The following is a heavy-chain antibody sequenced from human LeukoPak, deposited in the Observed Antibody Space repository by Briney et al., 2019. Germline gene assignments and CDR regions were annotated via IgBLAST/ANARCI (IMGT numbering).Heavy chain of an antibody. CDR3: ARGDCSSSSCSGFYGMDV. J-gene: IGHJ6*02. D-gene: IGHD2-2*01. Sequence: GGSLRLSCEASGFTFSAYAMTWVRQAPGKGLEWVSLISGGGGSTYYADSVKGRFTISRDNSKNTLYMELNSLRAEDTAVYYCARGDCSSSSCSGFYGMDVWGQGTTVTVSS. CDR1: GFTFSAYA. CDR2: ISGGGGST. V-gene: IGHV3-23*01.